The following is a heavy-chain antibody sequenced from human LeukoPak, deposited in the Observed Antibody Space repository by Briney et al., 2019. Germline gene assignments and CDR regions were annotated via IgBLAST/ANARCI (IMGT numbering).Heavy chain of an antibody. CDR3: ARDLNVAYSSGWTDY. CDR2: ISAYNGNT. V-gene: IGHV1-18*04. D-gene: IGHD6-19*01. Sequence: GASVEVSCKASGYTFTSYGISWVRQAHGQGLEWMGWISAYNGNTNYAQKLQGRVTMTTDTSTSTAYMEPRSLRSDDTAVYYCARDLNVAYSSGWTDYWGQGTLVTVSS. CDR1: GYTFTSYG. J-gene: IGHJ4*02.